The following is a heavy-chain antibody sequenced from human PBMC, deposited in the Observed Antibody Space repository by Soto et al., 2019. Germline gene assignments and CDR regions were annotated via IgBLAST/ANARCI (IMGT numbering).Heavy chain of an antibody. Sequence: SETLSLTCTVSGGSISSGDYYWTWIRQHPGKGLEWIGYNYYSGITYYNPSLKSRVTISLDTSKNQFSLKLSSVTAADTAVYYYARGSSIAGLYYGMDVWGQGTTVTV. CDR1: GGSISSGDYY. J-gene: IGHJ6*02. V-gene: IGHV4-31*03. D-gene: IGHD6-6*01. CDR2: NYYSGIT. CDR3: ARGSSIAGLYYGMDV.